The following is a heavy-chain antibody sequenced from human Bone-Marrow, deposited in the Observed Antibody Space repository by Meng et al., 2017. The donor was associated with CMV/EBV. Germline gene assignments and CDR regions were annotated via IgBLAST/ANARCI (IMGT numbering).Heavy chain of an antibody. CDR3: ARDGAIAAAGTGDH. CDR1: GFTFSAYT. CDR2: ISYDGSNK. J-gene: IGHJ4*02. D-gene: IGHD6-13*01. V-gene: IGHV3-30-3*01. Sequence: GGSLRLSCAASGFTFSAYTMNWVRQAPGKGLEWVAVISYDGSNKYYADSVKGRFTISRDNSKNTLYLQMNSLRAEDTAVYYCARDGAIAAAGTGDHWGQGTLVTVSS.